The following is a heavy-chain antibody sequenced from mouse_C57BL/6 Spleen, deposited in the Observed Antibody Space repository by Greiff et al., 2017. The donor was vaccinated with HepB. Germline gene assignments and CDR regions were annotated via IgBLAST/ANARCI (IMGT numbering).Heavy chain of an antibody. J-gene: IGHJ2*01. CDR2: ISSGGSYT. V-gene: IGHV5-6*01. CDR3: ARLSMSYYFDY. D-gene: IGHD2-10*02. Sequence: EVQLVESGGDLVKPGGSLKLSCAASGFTSSSYGMSWVRQTPDKRLEWVATISSGGSYTYYPDSVKGRFTISRDNAKNTLYLQMSSLKSEDTAMYYCARLSMSYYFDYWGQGTTLTVSS. CDR1: GFTSSSYG.